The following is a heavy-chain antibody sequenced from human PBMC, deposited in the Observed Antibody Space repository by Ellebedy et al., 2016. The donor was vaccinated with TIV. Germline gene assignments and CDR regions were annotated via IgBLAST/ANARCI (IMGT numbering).Heavy chain of an antibody. D-gene: IGHD3-10*01. Sequence: AASVKVSCKASGYTFTGYFMHWVRQAPGQGLEWMGWINPYNGYTNYAQKFQGRVIMTRDTSISTAYMELRRLRSDDTAGYYCATSGVVTMIRGAIDYWGQGTVVTVSS. CDR2: INPYNGYT. V-gene: IGHV1-2*02. J-gene: IGHJ4*02. CDR3: ATSGVVTMIRGAIDY. CDR1: GYTFTGYF.